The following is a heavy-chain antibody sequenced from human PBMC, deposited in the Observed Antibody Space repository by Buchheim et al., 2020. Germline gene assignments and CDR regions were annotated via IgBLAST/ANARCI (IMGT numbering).Heavy chain of an antibody. CDR3: ARGSRGYSGYDWGWFDP. D-gene: IGHD5-12*01. Sequence: QVQLQESGPGLVKPSETLSLTCTGSGASISSYYWSWIRQPPGKGLEWIGYIYYSGSTNYKPSLKSRVTISVDTSKNQFSLKLSSVTAADTAVYYCARGSRGYSGYDWGWFDPWGQGTL. CDR2: IYYSGST. V-gene: IGHV4-59*01. J-gene: IGHJ5*02. CDR1: GASISSYY.